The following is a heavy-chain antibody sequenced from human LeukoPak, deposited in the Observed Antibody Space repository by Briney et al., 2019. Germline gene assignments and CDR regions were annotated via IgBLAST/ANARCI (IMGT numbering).Heavy chain of an antibody. CDR3: ARVMGGIVVVPAAKGEDYYYYMDV. Sequence: ASVKVSCKASGYTFTSYGISWVRQAPGQGLEWMGGIIPIFGTANYAQKFQGRVTITADESTSTAYMELSSLRSEDTAVYYCARVMGGIVVVPAAKGEDYYYYMDVWGKGTTVTVSS. CDR2: IIPIFGTA. D-gene: IGHD2-2*01. J-gene: IGHJ6*03. CDR1: GYTFTSYG. V-gene: IGHV1-69*13.